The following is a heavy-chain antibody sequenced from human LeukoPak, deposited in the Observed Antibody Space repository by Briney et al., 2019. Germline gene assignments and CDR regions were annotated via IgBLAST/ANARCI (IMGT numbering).Heavy chain of an antibody. CDR1: GFTFSSYW. D-gene: IGHD3-22*01. Sequence: PGGSLRLSCAASGFTFSSYWMSWVRQAPGKGLGWVANIKQDGSEKYYVDSVKGRFTISRDNAKNSLYLQMNSLRAEDTAVYYCARARYDSSGYFGYWGQGTLVTVSS. CDR3: ARARYDSSGYFGY. V-gene: IGHV3-7*01. J-gene: IGHJ4*02. CDR2: IKQDGSEK.